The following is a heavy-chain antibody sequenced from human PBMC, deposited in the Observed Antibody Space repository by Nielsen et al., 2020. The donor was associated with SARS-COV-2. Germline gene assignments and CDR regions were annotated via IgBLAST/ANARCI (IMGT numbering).Heavy chain of an antibody. CDR1: GYTFTSYY. CDR2: INPSGGST. V-gene: IGHV1-46*01. CDR3: AREHRAYDSSGYDY. Sequence: ASVKVSCKASGYTFTSYYMHWVRQAPGQGLEWMGIINPSGGSTSYAQKFQGRVTITAGKSTSTAYMELSSLRSEDTAVYYCAREHRAYDSSGYDYWGQGTLVTVSS. D-gene: IGHD3-22*01. J-gene: IGHJ4*02.